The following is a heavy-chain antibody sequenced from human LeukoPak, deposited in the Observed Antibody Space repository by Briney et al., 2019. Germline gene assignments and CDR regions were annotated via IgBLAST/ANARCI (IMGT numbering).Heavy chain of an antibody. CDR1: GFIFSSYG. J-gene: IGHJ3*02. V-gene: IGHV3-30*03. D-gene: IGHD3-10*01. CDR2: ISYDGSNK. Sequence: GGSLRLSCAASGFIFSSYGMHWVRQAPGKGLEWVAVISYDGSNKYYADPVKGRFTISRDNSKNTLYLQMNSLRAEDTAVYYCVFEGRADAFDIWGQGTMVTVSP. CDR3: VFEGRADAFDI.